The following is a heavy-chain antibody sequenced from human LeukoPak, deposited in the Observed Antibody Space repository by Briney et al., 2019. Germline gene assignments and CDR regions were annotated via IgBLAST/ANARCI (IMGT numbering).Heavy chain of an antibody. Sequence: SVTVSCKVSGGTFSNFAFHWVRQAPGQGLEWMGRIMPVFDASNYAQTFQGRVTITADRSTSTAYMDLTSLTSDDTAVYYCARSRGEYDRWWYFELWGRGTLVTVSS. CDR3: ARSRGEYDRWWYFEL. CDR1: GGTFSNFA. D-gene: IGHD3-10*01. V-gene: IGHV1-69*06. J-gene: IGHJ2*01. CDR2: IMPVFDAS.